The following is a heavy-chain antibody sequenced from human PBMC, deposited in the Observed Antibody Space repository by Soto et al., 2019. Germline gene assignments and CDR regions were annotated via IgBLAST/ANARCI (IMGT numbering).Heavy chain of an antibody. CDR1: GFTFDDYA. Sequence: EAQLVESGGGLVQPGRALRLSCAASGFTFDDYAMHWVRQAPGKGLESVSGISWNTYIIDYADSVKGRFTISRDNAENSLYLQMTSLRNEDTALYYCAKDRVRGRFGESSFDVWGQGAMVTVSS. D-gene: IGHD3-10*01. CDR3: AKDRVRGRFGESSFDV. CDR2: ISWNTYII. J-gene: IGHJ3*01. V-gene: IGHV3-9*01.